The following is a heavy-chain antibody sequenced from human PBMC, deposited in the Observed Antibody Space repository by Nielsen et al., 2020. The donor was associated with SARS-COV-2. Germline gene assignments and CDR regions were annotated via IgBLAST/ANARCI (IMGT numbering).Heavy chain of an antibody. J-gene: IGHJ6*02. CDR3: ARDFPYSSGWDYYYGMDV. D-gene: IGHD6-19*01. CDR2: IYSGGST. CDR1: GFTFDDYG. Sequence: GESLKISCAASGFTFDDYGMSWVRQAPGKGLEWVSVIYSGGSTYYADSVKGRFTISRDNSKNTLYLQMNSLRAEDTAVYYCARDFPYSSGWDYYYGMDVWGQGTTVTVSS. V-gene: IGHV3-53*01.